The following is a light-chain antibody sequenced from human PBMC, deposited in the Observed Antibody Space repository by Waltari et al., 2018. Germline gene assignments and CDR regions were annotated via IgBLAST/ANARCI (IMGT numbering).Light chain of an antibody. CDR1: NIGSYS. Sequence: SYVLPQPPSVSVAPGQTARLTCGGNNIGSYSVHWYQQKPGQAPVLVVYDDSDRPSAIPERFSGSNSGNTATLTISRVEAGDEADYYCQVWDSSSDHRVFGGGTKLTVL. CDR3: QVWDSSSDHRV. V-gene: IGLV3-21*02. CDR2: DDS. J-gene: IGLJ3*02.